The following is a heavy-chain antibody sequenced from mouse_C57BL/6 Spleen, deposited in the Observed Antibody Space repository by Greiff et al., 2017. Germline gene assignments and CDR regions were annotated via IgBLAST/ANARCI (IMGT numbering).Heavy chain of an antibody. CDR3: ARIYGYDGFAY. Sequence: EVKLMESEGGLVQPGSSMKLSCTASGFTFSDYYMAWVRQVPEKGLEWVANINYDGSSTYYLDSLKSRFIISRDNAKTILYLQMSSLKSEDTATYYCARIYGYDGFAYWGQGTLVTVSA. CDR2: INYDGSST. J-gene: IGHJ3*01. D-gene: IGHD2-2*01. V-gene: IGHV5-16*01. CDR1: GFTFSDYY.